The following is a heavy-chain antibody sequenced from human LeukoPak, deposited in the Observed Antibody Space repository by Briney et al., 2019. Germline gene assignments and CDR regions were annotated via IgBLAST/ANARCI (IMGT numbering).Heavy chain of an antibody. J-gene: IGHJ4*02. CDR1: GFTFSSYG. CDR2: ISYDGSNK. Sequence: PGGSLRLSCAASGFTFSSYGMHWVRQAPGKGLEWVAVISYDGSNKYYADSVKGRFTISRDNSKNTLYLQMNSLRAEDTAVYYCAKDFASTAGYWGQGTLVTVSS. V-gene: IGHV3-30*18. CDR3: AKDFASTAGY. D-gene: IGHD4-11*01.